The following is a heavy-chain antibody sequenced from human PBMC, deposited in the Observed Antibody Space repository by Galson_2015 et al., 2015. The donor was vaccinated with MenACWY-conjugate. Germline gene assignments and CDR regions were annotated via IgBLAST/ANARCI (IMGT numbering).Heavy chain of an antibody. CDR2: ISGSGGST. V-gene: IGHV3-23*01. CDR1: GFTFTSYA. CDR3: AKHRSSSWLSGTQH. J-gene: IGHJ1*01. Sequence: LRLSCAASGFTFTSYAMSWVRQAPGKGLEWVSAISGSGGSTYYADSVKGRFTISRDNSKNTLYLQMNSLRADDTAVYYCAKHRSSSWLSGTQHWGQGTLVTVSS. D-gene: IGHD6-13*01.